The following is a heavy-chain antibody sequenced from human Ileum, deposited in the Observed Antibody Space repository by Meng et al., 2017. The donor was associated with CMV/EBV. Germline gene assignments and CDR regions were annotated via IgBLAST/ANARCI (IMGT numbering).Heavy chain of an antibody. CDR3: ARDGVYGDPSGS. V-gene: IGHV1-18*01. CDR1: GYTFTNFA. D-gene: IGHD4-17*01. CDR2: ISTYNGET. Sequence: QVQLGQSGAEVKKPGASVKVSCKGSGYTFTNFAISWVRQAPGQGLEWMGWISTYNGETKLAQKFTDRVTMTRDTSTSTAYMELRSLRSDDTAVYYCARDGVYGDPSGSWGQGTLVTVSS. J-gene: IGHJ5*02.